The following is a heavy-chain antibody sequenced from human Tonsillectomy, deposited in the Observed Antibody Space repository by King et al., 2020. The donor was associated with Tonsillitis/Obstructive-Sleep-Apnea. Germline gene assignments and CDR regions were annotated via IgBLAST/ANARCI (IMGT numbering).Heavy chain of an antibody. CDR2: INPCGGST. CDR3: ARDGSVATRPLDY. V-gene: IGHV1-46*01. CDR1: GYTFTSYY. D-gene: IGHD6-6*01. J-gene: IGHJ4*02. Sequence: QLVQSGAEVKKPGASVKVSCKASGYTFTSYYIHWVRQAPGQGLEWMGIINPCGGSTSYAQKFQGSVTMTRDTSTSTVYMELSSLRSEETAVYYCARDGSVATRPLDYWGQGTLVTVSS.